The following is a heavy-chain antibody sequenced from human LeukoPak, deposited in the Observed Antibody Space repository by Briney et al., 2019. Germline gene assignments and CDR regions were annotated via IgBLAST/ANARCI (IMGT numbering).Heavy chain of an antibody. D-gene: IGHD3-22*01. CDR3: ARDLRPYYYDSSGYYPTADY. CDR2: ISSSGSTI. CDR1: GFTFSDYY. V-gene: IGHV3-11*04. Sequence: PGGSLRLSCAASGFTFSDYYMSWIRQAPGKGLEWVSYISSSGSTIYYADSVKGRFTISGDNAKNSLYLQMNSLRAEDTAVYYCARDLRPYYYDSSGYYPTADYWGQGTLVTVSS. J-gene: IGHJ4*02.